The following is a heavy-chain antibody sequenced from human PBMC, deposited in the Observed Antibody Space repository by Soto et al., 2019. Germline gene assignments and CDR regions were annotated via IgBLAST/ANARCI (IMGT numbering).Heavy chain of an antibody. CDR2: IYYSGST. Sequence: KPSETLSLTCTVSGRSISSYYWSWIRQPPGKGLEWIGYIYYSGSTNYNPSLKSRVTISVDTSKNQFSLKLSSVTAADTAVYYCAREAYYYYGMDVWGQGTTVTVSS. CDR3: AREAYYYYGMDV. J-gene: IGHJ6*02. CDR1: GRSISSYY. V-gene: IGHV4-59*01.